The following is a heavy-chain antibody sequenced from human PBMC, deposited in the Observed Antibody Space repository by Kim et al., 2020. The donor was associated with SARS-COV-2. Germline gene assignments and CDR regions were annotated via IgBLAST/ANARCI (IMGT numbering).Heavy chain of an antibody. CDR1: GFTLRSYW. J-gene: IGHJ3*02. Sequence: GGSLRLSCVAPGFTLRSYWMTWVRQAPGKGLEWVANIKQDGCEKFYVDSVKGRFTISRDNAKNSLYLQMNSLRAEDTAVYYCARDASVAGTDGLDIWGEGTKVSVAS. V-gene: IGHV3-7*01. CDR3: ARDASVAGTDGLDI. D-gene: IGHD6-19*01. CDR2: IKQDGCEK.